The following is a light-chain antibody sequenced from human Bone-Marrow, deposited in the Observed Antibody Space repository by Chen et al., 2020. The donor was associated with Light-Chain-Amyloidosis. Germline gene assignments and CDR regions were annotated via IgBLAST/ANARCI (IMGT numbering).Light chain of an antibody. CDR2: RDT. CDR1: DLPTKY. CDR3: QSADSSGTYEVI. J-gene: IGLJ2*01. Sequence: SYELTQPPSVSVSPGQTARITCSGDDLPTKYAYWYQQKPGQAPVLVIHRDTERPSGISERFSGSSSGTTATLTNSGVQAEDEADYRCQSADSSGTYEVIFGGGTKLTVL. V-gene: IGLV3-25*03.